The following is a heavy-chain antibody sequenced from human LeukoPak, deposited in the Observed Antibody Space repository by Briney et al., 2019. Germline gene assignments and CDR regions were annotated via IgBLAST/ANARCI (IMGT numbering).Heavy chain of an antibody. CDR2: INWNGGST. Sequence: SGGSLRLSCAASGFTFDDYGMSWVRQAPGKGLEWVSGINWNGGSTGYADSVKGRFTISRDNAKNSLYLQMNSLRAEDTAVYYCARGTIAAAGYYYFDYWGQGTQVTVSS. J-gene: IGHJ4*02. V-gene: IGHV3-20*04. CDR1: GFTFDDYG. CDR3: ARGTIAAAGYYYFDY. D-gene: IGHD6-13*01.